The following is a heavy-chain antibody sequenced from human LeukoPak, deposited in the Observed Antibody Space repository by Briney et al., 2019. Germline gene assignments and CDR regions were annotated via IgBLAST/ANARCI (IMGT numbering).Heavy chain of an antibody. CDR3: ARGRRIQLWLYYYYYYMDV. J-gene: IGHJ6*03. D-gene: IGHD5-18*01. V-gene: IGHV1-18*01. CDR2: ISAYNGNT. CDR1: GYTFTSYG. Sequence: GASVKVSCKASGYTFTSYGISWVRQAPGQGLEWMGWISAYNGNTNYAQKLQGRVTMTTDTSTSTAYMELRSLRSDDTAVYYCARGRRIQLWLYYYYYYMDVWGKGTTVTISS.